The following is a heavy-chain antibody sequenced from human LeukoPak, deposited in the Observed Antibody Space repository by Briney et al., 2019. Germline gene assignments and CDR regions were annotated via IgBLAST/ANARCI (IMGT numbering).Heavy chain of an antibody. CDR1: GGSISSGGYS. Sequence: SQTLSLTCAVSGGSISSGGYSWSWIRQPPGTGLEWIGYIYHSGSTYYNPSLKSRVTISVDRSKNQFSLKLSSVTAADTAVYYCARSLFGEDAFDIWGQGTMVTVSS. D-gene: IGHD3-10*02. CDR2: IYHSGST. V-gene: IGHV4-30-2*01. J-gene: IGHJ3*02. CDR3: ARSLFGEDAFDI.